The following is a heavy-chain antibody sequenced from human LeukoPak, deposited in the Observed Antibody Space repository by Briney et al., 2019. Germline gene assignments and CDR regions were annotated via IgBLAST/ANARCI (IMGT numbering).Heavy chain of an antibody. CDR2: IYSGGST. V-gene: IGHV3-66*01. CDR1: GFTVSSNY. Sequence: GGSLRLSCAASGFTVSSNYMSWVRQAPGKGLEWVSVIYSGGSTYYADSVKGRFTISRDNSKNTLYLQMNSLRAEDTAVYYCATLGDYYDSSGYLFDYWGQGTLVTVSS. D-gene: IGHD3-22*01. J-gene: IGHJ4*02. CDR3: ATLGDYYDSSGYLFDY.